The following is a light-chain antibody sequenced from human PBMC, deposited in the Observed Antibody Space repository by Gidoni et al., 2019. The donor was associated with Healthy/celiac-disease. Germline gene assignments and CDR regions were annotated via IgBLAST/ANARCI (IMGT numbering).Light chain of an antibody. Sequence: DIVMTQSPDSLAVSLGERATINCKSSQSVLYSSNNKNYLAWYQQKPGQPPKLLIYWASTRESGVLDRFSGSGSGTDFTLTISSLRAEDVAVYYCQQYYSTPFTFGPGTKVDIK. CDR2: WAS. J-gene: IGKJ3*01. CDR3: QQYYSTPFT. V-gene: IGKV4-1*01. CDR1: QSVLYSSNNKNY.